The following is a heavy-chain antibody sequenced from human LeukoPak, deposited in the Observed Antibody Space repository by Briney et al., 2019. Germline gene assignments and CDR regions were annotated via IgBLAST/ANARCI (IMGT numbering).Heavy chain of an antibody. CDR2: ISGSGGST. D-gene: IGHD2-15*01. CDR3: AKAGNIVVVVAAKDWFDP. Sequence: GSLRLSCAASGFTFSSYAMSWVRQAPGKGLEWVSAISGSGGSTYYADSVKGRFTISRDNSKNTLYLQMNSLRAEDTAVYYCAKAGNIVVVVAAKDWFDPWGQGTLVTVSS. CDR1: GFTFSSYA. J-gene: IGHJ5*02. V-gene: IGHV3-23*01.